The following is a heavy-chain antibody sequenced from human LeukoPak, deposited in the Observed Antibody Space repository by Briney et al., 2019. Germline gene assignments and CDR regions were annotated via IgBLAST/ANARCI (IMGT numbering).Heavy chain of an antibody. CDR3: AKAFGGDYYDSSGYHPFDY. J-gene: IGHJ4*02. CDR1: GFTFSSYA. D-gene: IGHD3-22*01. Sequence: GGSLRLSCAASGFTFSSYAMSWVRQAPGKGLEWVPAISGSGGSTYYADSVKGRFTISRDNSKNTLYLQMNSLRAEDTAVYYCAKAFGGDYYDSSGYHPFDYWGQGTLVTVSS. CDR2: ISGSGGST. V-gene: IGHV3-23*01.